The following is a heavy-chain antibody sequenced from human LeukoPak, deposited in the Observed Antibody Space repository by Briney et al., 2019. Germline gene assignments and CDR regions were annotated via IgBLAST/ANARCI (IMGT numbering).Heavy chain of an antibody. J-gene: IGHJ4*02. Sequence: GGSLRLSCAASGFTFSHAWMNWVRLAPGKGLEWVGRIKSKTDGGTADYAAPVKGRFTISRDDSGNTLYLHMNSLKSEDTAIYYCTTDQPYSGYDWEDYWGQGTLVTVSS. D-gene: IGHD5-12*01. V-gene: IGHV3-15*07. CDR2: IKSKTDGGTA. CDR1: GFTFSHAW. CDR3: TTDQPYSGYDWEDY.